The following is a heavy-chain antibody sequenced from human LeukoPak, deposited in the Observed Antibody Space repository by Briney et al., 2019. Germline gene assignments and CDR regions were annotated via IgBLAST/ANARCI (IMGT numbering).Heavy chain of an antibody. Sequence: GASVKVSCKTSGYTFIDNNMHWLRQPPGQGLEWLGIIIPTTGKTTYAQKFQGRVTMTRDTSTSTVYMGLTSLTSDDTAVYYCARDFNWAVDYWGQGTLVTVSS. CDR2: IIPTTGKT. V-gene: IGHV1-46*01. CDR1: GYTFIDNN. J-gene: IGHJ4*02. CDR3: ARDFNWAVDY. D-gene: IGHD7-27*01.